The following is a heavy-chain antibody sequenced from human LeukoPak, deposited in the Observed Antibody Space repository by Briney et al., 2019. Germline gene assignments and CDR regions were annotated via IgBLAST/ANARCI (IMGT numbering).Heavy chain of an antibody. Sequence: GGSLRLSCAASGFTFSSYAMSWVRQAPGKGLEWVSAISGSGGSTHYADSVKGRFTISRDNTKNTLYLQMNSLRAEDTAVYYCAKERYSGSYFSWGQGTLVTVSS. CDR3: AKERYSGSYFS. V-gene: IGHV3-23*01. CDR1: GFTFSSYA. CDR2: ISGSGGST. J-gene: IGHJ5*02. D-gene: IGHD1-26*01.